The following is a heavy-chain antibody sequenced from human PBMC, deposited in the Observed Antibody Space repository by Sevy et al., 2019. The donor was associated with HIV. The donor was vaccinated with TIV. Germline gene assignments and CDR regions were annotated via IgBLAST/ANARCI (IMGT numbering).Heavy chain of an antibody. CDR2: MWFDGSNT. CDR1: GFTFSTYG. V-gene: IGHV3-33*01. CDR3: ARDLEFYDYGDYGPAFMPDY. Sequence: GESLKISCAASGFTFSTYGMHWVRQAPGKGLEWVAVMWFDGSNTYYADSVKGRFTISRDIAKNTLHPQMNSLRAEDTAVYYCARDLEFYDYGDYGPAFMPDYWGQGTLVTVSS. D-gene: IGHD4-17*01. J-gene: IGHJ4*02.